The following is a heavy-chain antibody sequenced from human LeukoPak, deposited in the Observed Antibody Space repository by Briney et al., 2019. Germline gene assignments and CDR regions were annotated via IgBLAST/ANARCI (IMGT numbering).Heavy chain of an antibody. D-gene: IGHD5-24*01. J-gene: IGHJ4*02. CDR2: INHSGST. CDR1: GGSFSVYY. V-gene: IGHV4-34*01. Sequence: SETLSLTCALYGGSFSVYYWSWIRQPPGKGLEWIGEINHSGSTNYNPSLKSRVTISVDTSKNQFSLKLSSVTAADTAVYYCARRWLQLPFDYWGQGTLVTVFS. CDR3: ARRWLQLPFDY.